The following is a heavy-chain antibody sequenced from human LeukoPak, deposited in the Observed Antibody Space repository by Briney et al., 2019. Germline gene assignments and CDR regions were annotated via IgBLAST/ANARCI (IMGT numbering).Heavy chain of an antibody. V-gene: IGHV4-59*01. D-gene: IGHD1-1*01. CDR3: ARKLEGDY. CDR2: IYYSGST. Sequence: PSETLSLTCTVSGGSISSYYWSWIRQPPGKGLEWIGYIYYSGSTNYNPSLKSRVTISVDTSKNQFSLKLGSVTAADTAVYYCARKLEGDYWGQGTLVTVSS. J-gene: IGHJ4*02. CDR1: GGSISSYY.